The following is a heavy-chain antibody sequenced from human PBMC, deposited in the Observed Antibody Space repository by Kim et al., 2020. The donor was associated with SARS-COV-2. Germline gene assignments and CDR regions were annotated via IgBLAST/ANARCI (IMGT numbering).Heavy chain of an antibody. CDR2: IYYSGST. J-gene: IGHJ6*02. D-gene: IGHD3-3*01. Sequence: SETLSLTCTVSGGSISSSSYYWGWIRQPPGKGLEWIGSIYYSGSTYYNPSIKSRVTISVDTSKNQFSLKMSSVTAADTAVYYCARQPLKKITVFGVVTSYGMDVWGQGTTVTVSS. CDR3: ARQPLKKITVFGVVTSYGMDV. CDR1: GGSISSSSYY. V-gene: IGHV4-39*01.